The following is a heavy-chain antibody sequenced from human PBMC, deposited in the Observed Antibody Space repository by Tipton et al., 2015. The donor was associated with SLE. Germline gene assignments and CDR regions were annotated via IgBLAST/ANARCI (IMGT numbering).Heavy chain of an antibody. V-gene: IGHV3-49*04. J-gene: IGHJ4*02. Sequence: SLRLSCTASGFTFGDYAMSWVRQAPGKGLEWVGFIRSKAYGGTTEYAASVKGRFTISRDDSKSIAYLQMNSPKTEDTAVYYCTRVRDIVVVIAIGYFDYWGQGTLVTVSS. CDR3: TRVRDIVVVIAIGYFDY. CDR1: GFTFGDYA. CDR2: IRSKAYGGTT. D-gene: IGHD2-21*01.